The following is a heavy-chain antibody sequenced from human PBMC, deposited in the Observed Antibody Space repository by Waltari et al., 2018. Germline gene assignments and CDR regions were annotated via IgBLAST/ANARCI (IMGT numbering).Heavy chain of an antibody. CDR1: GYTFTGYY. V-gene: IGHV1-2*06. CDR2: INPNSGGT. CDR3: ARADYGDADFDY. J-gene: IGHJ4*02. D-gene: IGHD4-17*01. Sequence: QVQLVQSGAAVQTPGASVKVSCKASGYTFTGYYLHWVRQAPGQGLEWMGRINPNSGGTNYAQKFQGRVTMTRDTSISTAYMELSRLRSDDTAVYYCARADYGDADFDYWGQGTLVTVSS.